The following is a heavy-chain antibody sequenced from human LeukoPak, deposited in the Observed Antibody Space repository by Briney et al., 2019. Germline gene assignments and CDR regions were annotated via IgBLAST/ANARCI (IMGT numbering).Heavy chain of an antibody. CDR3: ARDRRANGVRYFY. J-gene: IGHJ4*02. V-gene: IGHV1-2*02. D-gene: IGHD2-8*01. CDR1: GYTFTGYY. CDR2: INPNSGGT. Sequence: ASVKVSCKASGYTFTGYYMHWVRQAPGQGLGWMGWINPNSGGTNYAQKFQGRVTMTRDTSISTAYMELSRLRSDDTAVYYCARDRRANGVRYFYWGQGTLVTVSS.